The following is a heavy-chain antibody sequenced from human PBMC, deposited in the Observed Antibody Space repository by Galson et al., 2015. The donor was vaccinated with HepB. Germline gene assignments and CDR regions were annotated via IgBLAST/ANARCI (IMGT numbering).Heavy chain of an antibody. CDR1: GYTFTSYG. J-gene: IGHJ6*03. Sequence: SVKVSCKASGYTFTSYGISWVRQAPGQGLEWMGWISAYNGNTNYAQKLQGRVTMTTDTSTSTAYMELRSLRSDDTAVYYCARDGSSTRNYYYYYMDVWGKGTTVTVSS. D-gene: IGHD2-2*01. CDR3: ARDGSSTRNYYYYYMDV. CDR2: ISAYNGNT. V-gene: IGHV1-18*01.